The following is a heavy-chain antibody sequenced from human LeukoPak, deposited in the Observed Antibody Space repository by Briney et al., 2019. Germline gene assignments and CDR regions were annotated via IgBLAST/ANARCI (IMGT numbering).Heavy chain of an antibody. J-gene: IGHJ3*02. D-gene: IGHD3-16*01. CDR3: ARSFTDYPDAFDI. V-gene: IGHV4-4*02. CDR2: IYHSGST. CDR1: GGSISSSNW. Sequence: SETLSLTCAVSGGSISSSNWWSWVRQPPGKGLEWIGEIYHSGSTNYNPSLKSRVTISVDKSKNQFSLKLSSVTAADTAVYYCARSFTDYPDAFDIWGQGTMVTVSS.